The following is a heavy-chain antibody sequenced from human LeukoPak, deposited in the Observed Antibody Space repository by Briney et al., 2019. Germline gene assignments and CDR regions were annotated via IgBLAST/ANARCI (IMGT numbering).Heavy chain of an antibody. Sequence: GASVKVSCKASGYTFSIYGISWLRQAPGQGLEWMGWISAYNGNTNYAQKFQGRVTMTTDTSTSTLYIEVRSLRSDDTAVYYCARDHGHKSVDYWGQGTLVTVSS. J-gene: IGHJ4*02. CDR3: ARDHGHKSVDY. V-gene: IGHV1-18*01. CDR2: ISAYNGNT. CDR1: GYTFSIYG. D-gene: IGHD2-21*01.